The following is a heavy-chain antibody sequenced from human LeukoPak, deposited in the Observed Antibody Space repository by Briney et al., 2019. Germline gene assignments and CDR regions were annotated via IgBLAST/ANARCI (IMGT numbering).Heavy chain of an antibody. V-gene: IGHV2-5*01. CDR1: GFSLTTSGVG. D-gene: IGHD2-2*01. J-gene: IGHJ5*02. CDR3: AHRRPPAAKDWFVP. Sequence: SGPTLVEPTQTLTLTCTFSGFSLTTSGVGVGWFRQPPGKALEWLALVYWNDNKHYSPSLENRLTITKDTSKNQVVLTMTNMDPVDTATYYCAHRRPPAAKDWFVPWGQGILVSVSS. CDR2: VYWNDNK.